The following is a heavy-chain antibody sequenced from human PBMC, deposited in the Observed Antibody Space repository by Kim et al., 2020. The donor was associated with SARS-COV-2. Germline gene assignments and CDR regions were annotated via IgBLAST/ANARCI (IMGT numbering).Heavy chain of an antibody. J-gene: IGHJ6*01. CDR1: GGSINSFY. D-gene: IGHD4-4*01. V-gene: IGHV4-59*01. Sequence: SETLSLTCTVSGGSINSFYWSWTRQPPGKGLEWIGYISYIGNTNYNPSLKSRVTISVDTSKNQFSLKLSSVTAADTAVYYCARASGTVTTFYYYGMDVWG. CDR3: ARASGTVTTFYYYGMDV. CDR2: ISYIGNT.